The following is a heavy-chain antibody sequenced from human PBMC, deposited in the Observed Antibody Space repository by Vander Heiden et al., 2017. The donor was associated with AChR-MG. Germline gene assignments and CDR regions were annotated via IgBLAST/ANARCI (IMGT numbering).Heavy chain of an antibody. D-gene: IGHD3-16*01. V-gene: IGHV4-31*03. Sequence: QVQLQESGPGLVKPSQTLSLTCTVPGGSIISVGYYCSLIRQHPGKGLERIGYIYYSGRTYYNPARKSRVTISVDTSKNQFSLKVRSVTAADTAVYYCARESGGSDNQFDYWGQGTLVTVSS. J-gene: IGHJ4*02. CDR2: IYYSGRT. CDR1: GGSIISVGYY. CDR3: ARESGGSDNQFDY.